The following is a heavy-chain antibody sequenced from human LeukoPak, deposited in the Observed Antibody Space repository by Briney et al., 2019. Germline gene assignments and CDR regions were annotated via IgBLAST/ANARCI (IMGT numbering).Heavy chain of an antibody. CDR2: INHSGST. Sequence: SETLSLTCTVSGGSISSNNCYWSWIRQPPGKGLEWIGEINHSGSTNYNPSLKSRVTISVDTSKNQFSLKLSSVTAADTAVYYCARALSYSSSLSMGDYWGQGTLVTVSS. CDR3: ARALSYSSSLSMGDY. D-gene: IGHD6-13*01. J-gene: IGHJ4*02. CDR1: GGSISSNNCY. V-gene: IGHV4-39*07.